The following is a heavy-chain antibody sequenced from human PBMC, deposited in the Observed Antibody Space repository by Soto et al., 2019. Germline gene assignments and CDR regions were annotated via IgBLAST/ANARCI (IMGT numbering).Heavy chain of an antibody. V-gene: IGHV4-31*03. Sequence: QVQLQESGPGLVKPSQTLSLTCTVSGGSISSGGYYWSWIRQHPGKGLEWIGYIYYSGSTYYNPSRNRRVTISVETSKNQFSLKLSSVTAADTAVYYCARDEIVATMWRDYYYYYGMDVWGQGTTVTVSS. CDR1: GGSISSGGYY. CDR3: ARDEIVATMWRDYYYYYGMDV. J-gene: IGHJ6*02. CDR2: IYYSGST. D-gene: IGHD5-12*01.